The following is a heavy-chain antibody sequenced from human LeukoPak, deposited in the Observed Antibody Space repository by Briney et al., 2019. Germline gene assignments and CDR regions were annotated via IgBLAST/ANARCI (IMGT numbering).Heavy chain of an antibody. D-gene: IGHD3-16*02. CDR1: GFTFSNYA. V-gene: IGHV3-23*01. CDR3: AREGRSYDYVWGSYRSSFDY. Sequence: GGSLRLSCAASGFTFSNYAMSWVRQAPGRGLEWVSAISGVGGSTQYAVSVKGRFTISRDNAKNSLYLQMNSLRAEDTAVYYCAREGRSYDYVWGSYRSSFDYWGQGTLVTVSS. J-gene: IGHJ4*02. CDR2: ISGVGGST.